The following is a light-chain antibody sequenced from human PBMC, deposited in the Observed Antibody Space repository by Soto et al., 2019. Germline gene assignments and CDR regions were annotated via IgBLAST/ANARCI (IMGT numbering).Light chain of an antibody. J-gene: IGKJ2*01. V-gene: IGKV2-30*01. CDR1: QNLVSSDGSTC. CDR2: KAS. CDR3: MQYIQWPHT. Sequence: DVVVTQSPLSLPVTPGQPASISCRSSQNLVSSDGSTCLHWFQQRPGQSPRRLISKASNRESGVTDRFSGSGSGTDFTLKISRVGAEDVGIYYCMQYIQWPHTFGQGTKLEIK.